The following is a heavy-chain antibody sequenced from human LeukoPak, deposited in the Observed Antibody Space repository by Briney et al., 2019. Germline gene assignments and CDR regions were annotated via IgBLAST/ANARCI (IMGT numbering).Heavy chain of an antibody. CDR1: GFSFSGHW. Sequence: GGSLRLSCTASGFSFSGHWMHWARQLPGKGLIWVSRISPTGSTTSYADSVKGRFTVSRDNAKNTLYLQVNNLRAEDTAVYYCARGPNSNWSGLDFWGQGTLLTVSS. D-gene: IGHD6-6*01. CDR3: ARGPNSNWSGLDF. CDR2: ISPTGSTT. J-gene: IGHJ4*02. V-gene: IGHV3-74*01.